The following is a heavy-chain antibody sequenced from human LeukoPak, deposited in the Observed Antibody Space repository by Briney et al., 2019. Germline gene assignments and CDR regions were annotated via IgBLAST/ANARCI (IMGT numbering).Heavy chain of an antibody. CDR1: GYTFTSYY. J-gene: IGHJ6*02. Sequence: ASVKVSCKASGYTFTSYYMHWVRQTPGQGLEWMGIINPSGGSTSYAQKFQGRVTMTRDTSTSTVYMELSSLRSEDTAVYYCARAGRYDSSGYYYYYYGMDVWGQGTTVTVSS. D-gene: IGHD3-22*01. V-gene: IGHV1-46*01. CDR2: INPSGGST. CDR3: ARAGRYDSSGYYYYYYGMDV.